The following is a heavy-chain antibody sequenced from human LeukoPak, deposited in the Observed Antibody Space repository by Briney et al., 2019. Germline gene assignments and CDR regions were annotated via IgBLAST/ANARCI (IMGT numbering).Heavy chain of an antibody. CDR3: ARTSIYYDSSGYRS. D-gene: IGHD3-22*01. CDR1: GGSFSGYY. Sequence: SETLSLTCTVYGGSFSGYYWSWIRQPPGKGLEWIGEINHSGSTNYNPSLKSRVTISVDTSKNQFSLKLSSVTAADTAVYYCARTSIYYDSSGYRSWGQGTLVTVSS. CDR2: INHSGST. V-gene: IGHV4-34*01. J-gene: IGHJ5*02.